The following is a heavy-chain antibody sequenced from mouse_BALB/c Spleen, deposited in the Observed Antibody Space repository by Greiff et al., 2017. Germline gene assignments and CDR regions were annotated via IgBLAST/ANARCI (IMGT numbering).Heavy chain of an antibody. D-gene: IGHD2-4*01. J-gene: IGHJ3*01. V-gene: IGHV5-6-5*01. Sequence: EVHLVESGGGLVKPGGSLKLSCAASGFTFSSYAMSWVRQTPEKRLEWVASISSGGSTYYPDSVKGRFTISRDNARNILYLQMSSLRSEDTAMYYCERETMIRGFAYWGQGTLVTVSA. CDR2: ISSGGST. CDR1: GFTFSSYA. CDR3: ERETMIRGFAY.